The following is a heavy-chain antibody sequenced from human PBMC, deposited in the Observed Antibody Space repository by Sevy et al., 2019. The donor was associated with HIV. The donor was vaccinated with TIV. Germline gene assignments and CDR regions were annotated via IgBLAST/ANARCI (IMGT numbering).Heavy chain of an antibody. CDR1: GGSMSSYF. CDR2: IYYTGTT. D-gene: IGHD3-10*01. CDR3: ARDSVLSPRVFDS. Sequence: SETLSLTCTVSGGSMSSYFWSWIRQPPGKGLEWIGSIYYTGTTNYNPPRESRLTMSLDTSKNRFSLKLTAVTAADTAVYYCARDSVLSPRVFDSWGQGTLVTVSS. V-gene: IGHV4-59*01. J-gene: IGHJ4*02.